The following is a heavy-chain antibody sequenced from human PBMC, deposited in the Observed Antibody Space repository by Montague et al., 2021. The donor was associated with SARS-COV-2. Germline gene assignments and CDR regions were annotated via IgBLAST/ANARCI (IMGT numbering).Heavy chain of an antibody. Sequence: SETLSLTCAVYDGSFSDYSWTWIRQPPGKGLGWIGEINHRGSTNYNPSLKSRVTISVDTSKNQFSLKMTSVTAADTAAYYCARGRQHINMVVVVVTGGEYYFDVWGQGTLVAVSS. CDR3: ARGRQHINMVVVVVTGGEYYFDV. CDR2: INHRGST. CDR1: DGSFSDYS. V-gene: IGHV4-34*01. D-gene: IGHD3-22*01. J-gene: IGHJ4*02.